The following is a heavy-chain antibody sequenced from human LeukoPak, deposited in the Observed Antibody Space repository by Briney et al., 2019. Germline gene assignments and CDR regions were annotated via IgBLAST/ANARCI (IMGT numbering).Heavy chain of an antibody. CDR1: GGSISSGDYY. D-gene: IGHD4/OR15-4a*01. V-gene: IGHV4-30-4*01. CDR3: ASVIADYGGEWFDP. Sequence: SQTLSLTCTVSGGSISSGDYYWSWIRQPPGKGLEWIGYIYYSGSTYYNPSLKSRVTISVDTSKNQFSLKLSSVTAADTDVYYCASVIADYGGEWFDPWGQGTLVTVSS. J-gene: IGHJ5*02. CDR2: IYYSGST.